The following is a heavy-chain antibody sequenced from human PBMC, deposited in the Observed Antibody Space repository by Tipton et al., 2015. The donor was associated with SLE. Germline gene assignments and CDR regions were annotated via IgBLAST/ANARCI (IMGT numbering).Heavy chain of an antibody. J-gene: IGHJ4*01. CDR2: IYHSGST. CDR1: GASITSYF. Sequence: TLSLTCNVSGASITSYFWSWIRQPPGKGLEWMGWIYHSGSTKYNPSLKSRVTISIDTSKKQFSLNLASVTAADTAVYYCARRSYYDSTGYFTYWSHGSLVTVSS. D-gene: IGHD3-22*01. V-gene: IGHV4-59*08. CDR3: ARRSYYDSTGYFTY.